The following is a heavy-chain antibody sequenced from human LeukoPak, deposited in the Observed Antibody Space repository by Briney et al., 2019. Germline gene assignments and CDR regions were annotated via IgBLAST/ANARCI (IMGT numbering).Heavy chain of an antibody. J-gene: IGHJ5*02. D-gene: IGHD6-13*01. CDR2: INSDGSST. CDR3: ASFSAAAPP. Sequence: GGSLRLSCVASGFTFSSYWMHWVRQAPGKGLVWVARINSDGSSTSYADSVKGRFTISRDNAWNTLYLQMTSLRVEDTAVYYCASFSAAAPPWGQGTLVTVSS. V-gene: IGHV3-74*01. CDR1: GFTFSSYW.